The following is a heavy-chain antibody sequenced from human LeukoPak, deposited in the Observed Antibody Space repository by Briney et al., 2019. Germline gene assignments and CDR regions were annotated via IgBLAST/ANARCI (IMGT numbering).Heavy chain of an antibody. CDR2: MNPNSGNT. CDR3: ARVHYGDSRFDP. V-gene: IGHV1-8*01. J-gene: IGHJ5*02. D-gene: IGHD4-17*01. CDR1: VYTFTSYD. Sequence: GASVKGSCKASVYTFTSYDIHWVRQATGQGLEWMGWMNPNSGNTGYTQKFQGRVTMTRNTSISTAYMELSSLRSEDTAVYYCARVHYGDSRFDPWGQGTLVTVSS.